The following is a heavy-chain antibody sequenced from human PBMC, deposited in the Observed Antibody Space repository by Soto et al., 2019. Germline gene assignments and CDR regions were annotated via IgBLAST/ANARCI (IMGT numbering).Heavy chain of an antibody. J-gene: IGHJ5*02. CDR1: GDSISNSPYY. CDR2: FHYDGST. CDR3: ARQTGGS. D-gene: IGHD3-10*01. Sequence: QLQLQESGPGLVKPSETLSLTCTVSGDSISNSPYYWGWIRQPPGKGLEWLGSFHYDGSTYYNPSLKSRVPISVDTSQNQFSLKMKSVTAADTAVYYCARQTGGSWGQGTLVTVSS. V-gene: IGHV4-39*01.